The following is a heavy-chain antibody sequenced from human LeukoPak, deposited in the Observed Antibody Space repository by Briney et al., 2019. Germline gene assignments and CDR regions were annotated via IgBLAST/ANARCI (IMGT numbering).Heavy chain of an antibody. V-gene: IGHV4-34*01. D-gene: IGHD2-2*01. CDR1: GGSFSGYY. Sequence: PSETLSLTCAIYGGSFSGYYWSWIRQPPGKGLEWIGEINHSGSTNYNPSLKSRVTISVDTSKNQFSLKLSSVTAADTAVYYCARGRRCSSTSCSIWFDPWGQGTLVTVSS. CDR3: ARGRRCSSTSCSIWFDP. CDR2: INHSGST. J-gene: IGHJ5*02.